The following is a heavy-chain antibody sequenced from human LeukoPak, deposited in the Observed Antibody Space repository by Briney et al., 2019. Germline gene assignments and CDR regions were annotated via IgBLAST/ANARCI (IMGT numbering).Heavy chain of an antibody. CDR2: IIPIFGTA. Sequence: SVKVSCKASGGTFSSYAISWVRQAPGQGLEWMGGIIPIFGTANYAQKFQGRVTITADESTSTAYMELSSPRSEDTAVYYCARATLLWFGELVDYWGQGTLVTVSS. CDR1: GGTFSSYA. J-gene: IGHJ4*02. V-gene: IGHV1-69*13. D-gene: IGHD3-10*01. CDR3: ARATLLWFGELVDY.